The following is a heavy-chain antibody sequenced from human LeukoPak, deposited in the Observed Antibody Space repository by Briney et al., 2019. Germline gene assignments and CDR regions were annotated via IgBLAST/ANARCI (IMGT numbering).Heavy chain of an antibody. V-gene: IGHV4-4*07. CDR1: GGSISSYY. CDR3: AREAGYCSSTSCHGVYWFDP. Sequence: SETLSLTCTVSGGSISSYYWSWIRQPAGKGLEWIGRIYTSGSTNYNPSLKSRVTMSVDTSKNQFSLKLSSVTAADTAVYYCAREAGYCSSTSCHGVYWFDPWGQGTLVTVSS. CDR2: IYTSGST. J-gene: IGHJ5*02. D-gene: IGHD2-2*01.